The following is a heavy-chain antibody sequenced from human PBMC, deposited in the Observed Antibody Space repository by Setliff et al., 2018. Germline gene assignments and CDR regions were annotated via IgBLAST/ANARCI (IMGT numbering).Heavy chain of an antibody. CDR2: IYTSGIT. V-gene: IGHV4-4*07. Sequence: PSETLSLTCTVSGGSISNYYWSWIRQPAGKGLEWIGRIYTSGITTYNPSLKSRVTISVDTSKNQFSLKLSSVTAADTAVYYCARLYSGYDNLLDYWGQGTLVTVSS. CDR1: GGSISNYY. CDR3: ARLYSGYDNLLDY. D-gene: IGHD5-12*01. J-gene: IGHJ4*02.